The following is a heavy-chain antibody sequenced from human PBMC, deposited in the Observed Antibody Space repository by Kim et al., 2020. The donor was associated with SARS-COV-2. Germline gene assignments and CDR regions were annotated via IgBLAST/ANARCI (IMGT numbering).Heavy chain of an antibody. J-gene: IGHJ3*02. CDR1: GGSISSGGYY. CDR2: IYYSGST. V-gene: IGHV4-31*03. CDR3: ARDSGGDYDSSGYYTTYAFDI. Sequence: SETLSLTCTVSGGSISSGGYYWSWIRQHPGKGLEWIGYIYYSGSTYYNPSLKSRVTISVDTSKNQFSLKLSSVTAADTAVYYCARDSGGDYDSSGYYTTYAFDIWGQGTMVTVSS. D-gene: IGHD3-22*01.